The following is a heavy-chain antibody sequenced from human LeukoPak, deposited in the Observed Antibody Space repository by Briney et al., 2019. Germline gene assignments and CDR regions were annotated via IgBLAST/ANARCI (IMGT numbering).Heavy chain of an antibody. CDR2: IYYSGST. J-gene: IGHJ3*02. CDR3: ARRGIFYGGKAFDI. CDR1: GGSISSGSYY. V-gene: IGHV4-39*01. D-gene: IGHD4-23*01. Sequence: SQTLSLTCTVSGGSISSGSYYWSWIRQPPGKGLEWIGSIYYSGSTYYNPSLKSRVTISVDTSKNQFSLKLSSVTAADTAVYYCARRGIFYGGKAFDIWGQGTMVTVSS.